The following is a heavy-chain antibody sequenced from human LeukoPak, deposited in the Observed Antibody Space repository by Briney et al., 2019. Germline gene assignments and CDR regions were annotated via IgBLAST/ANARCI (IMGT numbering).Heavy chain of an antibody. CDR2: IYYSGST. V-gene: IGHV4-59*12. J-gene: IGHJ3*02. Sequence: SETLSLTCTVSGGSISSYYWSWIRQPPGKGLEWIGYIYYSGSTYYNPSLKSRVTISVDTSKNQFSLKLSSVTAADTAVYYCASVDGANAFDIWGQGTMVTVSS. CDR3: ASVDGANAFDI. D-gene: IGHD2-15*01. CDR1: GGSISSYY.